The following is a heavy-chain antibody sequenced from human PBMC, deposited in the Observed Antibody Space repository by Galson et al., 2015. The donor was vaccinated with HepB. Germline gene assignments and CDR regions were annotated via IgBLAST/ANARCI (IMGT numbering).Heavy chain of an antibody. J-gene: IGHJ2*01. CDR3: ARAQGSGWGGALWYFDP. Sequence: SLRLSCAASGFTVSSNYMSWVRQAPGKGLEWVSVIYSGGSTYYADSVKGRFTISRHNSKNTLYLQMNSLRAEDTAVYYCARAQGSGWGGALWYFDPWGRGTLVTVSS. D-gene: IGHD6-19*01. V-gene: IGHV3-53*04. CDR1: GFTVSSNY. CDR2: IYSGGST.